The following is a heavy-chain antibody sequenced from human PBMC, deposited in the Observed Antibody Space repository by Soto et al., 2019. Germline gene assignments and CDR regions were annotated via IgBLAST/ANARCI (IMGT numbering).Heavy chain of an antibody. V-gene: IGHV3-9*01. CDR2: ISWNSGSI. D-gene: IGHD2-2*02. CDR3: AKAVECYSNFDF. CDR1: GFTFDDYA. J-gene: IGHJ4*02. Sequence: EVQLVESGGGLVQPGRSLRLSCAASGFTFDDYAMHWVRQAPGKGLEWVSRISWNSGSIGYADSVKGPFLISTDNAKNSLYLQRNSLKAKDTVLYFCAKAVECYSNFDFWGQGTLVTV.